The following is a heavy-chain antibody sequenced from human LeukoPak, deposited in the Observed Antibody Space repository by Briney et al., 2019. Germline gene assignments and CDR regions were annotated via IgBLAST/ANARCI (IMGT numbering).Heavy chain of an antibody. CDR2: INPNSGGT. Sequence: GASVKVSCKASGCTFTGYYMHWVRQAPGQGLEWMGWINPNSGGTNYAQKFQGRVTMTRDTSISTAYMELSRLRSDDTAVYYCARDLDIVVVPAAKDDYWGQGTLVTVSS. V-gene: IGHV1-2*02. CDR1: GCTFTGYY. J-gene: IGHJ4*02. CDR3: ARDLDIVVVPAAKDDY. D-gene: IGHD2-2*03.